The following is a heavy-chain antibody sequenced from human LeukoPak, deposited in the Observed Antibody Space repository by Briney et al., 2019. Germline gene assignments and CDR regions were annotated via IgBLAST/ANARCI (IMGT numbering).Heavy chain of an antibody. D-gene: IGHD3-3*01. CDR2: ISSTGGTT. CDR1: GITFSSYG. V-gene: IGHV3-23*01. J-gene: IGHJ4*02. Sequence: GGTLRLSCAASGITFSSYGMSWVRQAPGKGLEWVSSISSTGGTTYYADSVKGRFTISRDNSKNTLYLQMNSLRAEDTAVYYCARDSSGYYNFWSGMRTFDYWGQGTLVTVSS. CDR3: ARDSSGYYNFWSGMRTFDY.